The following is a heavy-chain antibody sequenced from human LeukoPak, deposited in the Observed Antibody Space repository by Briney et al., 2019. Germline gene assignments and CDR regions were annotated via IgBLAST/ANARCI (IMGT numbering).Heavy chain of an antibody. Sequence: GGSLRLSCAASGFTFSSYAMSWVRQAPGKGLEWVSSIDASGGSTYYADSVKGRFTISRDNAKNSLYLQMNSLRAEDTAVYYCASAYGDYAPGDYWGQGTLVTVSS. CDR2: IDASGGST. V-gene: IGHV3-23*01. CDR3: ASAYGDYAPGDY. CDR1: GFTFSSYA. J-gene: IGHJ4*02. D-gene: IGHD4-17*01.